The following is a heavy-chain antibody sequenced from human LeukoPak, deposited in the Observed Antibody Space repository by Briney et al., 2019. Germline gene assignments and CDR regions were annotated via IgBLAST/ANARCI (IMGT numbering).Heavy chain of an antibody. D-gene: IGHD3-22*01. V-gene: IGHV3-13*01. Sequence: GGSLRLSCAASGFTFSSYDMHWVRQATGKGLEWVSAIGTAGDTYYPGSVKGRFTISRENAKNSLHLQMNSLRAEDTAVYYCARERYYYDSSGYYYVRYFDYWGRGTLVTVSS. CDR2: IGTAGDT. CDR3: ARERYYYDSSGYYYVRYFDY. J-gene: IGHJ4*02. CDR1: GFTFSSYD.